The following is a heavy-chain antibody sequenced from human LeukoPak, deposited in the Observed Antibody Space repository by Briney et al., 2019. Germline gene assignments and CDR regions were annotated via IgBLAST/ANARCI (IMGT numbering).Heavy chain of an antibody. CDR3: ARDRRYSSSWYFSL. Sequence: SETLSLTCTVSGGSISSNNWWSWVRQPPGKGLEWIGEIYHSGSTNYNPSLKSRVTILVDKSKNQFSLKLSSVTAADTAVYYCARDRRYSSSWYFSLWGQGTLVTVSS. V-gene: IGHV4-4*02. CDR2: IYHSGST. J-gene: IGHJ4*02. D-gene: IGHD6-13*01. CDR1: GGSISSNNW.